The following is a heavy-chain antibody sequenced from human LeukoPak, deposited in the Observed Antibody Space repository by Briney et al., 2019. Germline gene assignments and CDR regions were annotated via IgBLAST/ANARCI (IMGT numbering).Heavy chain of an antibody. CDR3: VTEVSGSFPT. CDR1: GGTFSSYA. Sequence: ASVKVSCKASGGTFSSYAISWVRQAPGQGLEWMGGIIPIFGTANYAQKFQGRVTITADESTSTAYMELSSLRSEDTAVYYCVTEVSGSFPTWGQGTLVTVSS. D-gene: IGHD1-26*01. V-gene: IGHV1-69*13. J-gene: IGHJ4*02. CDR2: IIPIFGTA.